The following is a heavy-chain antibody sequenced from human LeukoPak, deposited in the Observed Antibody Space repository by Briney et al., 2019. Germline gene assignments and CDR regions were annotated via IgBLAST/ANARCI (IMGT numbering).Heavy chain of an antibody. V-gene: IGHV1-2*02. CDR3: ARVVGFGDYPFDY. CDR2: IYPNSGGT. J-gene: IGHJ4*02. Sequence: GASVKGSCKASGYTFSGHYMHWVRQAPGQGLEWMGWIYPNSGGTNYAQKFQGRVTMTRDTSISTAYMELRRLKSDDTAMYYCARVVGFGDYPFDYWGQGTLVTVSS. CDR1: GYTFSGHY. D-gene: IGHD4-17*01.